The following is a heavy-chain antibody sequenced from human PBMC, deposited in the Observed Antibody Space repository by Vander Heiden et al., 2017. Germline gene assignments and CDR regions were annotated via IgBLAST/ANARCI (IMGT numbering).Heavy chain of an antibody. J-gene: IGHJ4*02. CDR1: GFTFSSYA. V-gene: IGHV3-30-3*01. CDR3: ARGLIFGGTYFAF. CDR2: ISYDGSNK. Sequence: QVHLVESGGGVVQPGRSLSLSCVASGFTFSSYAMHWVRQAPGTGLEWVAVISYDGSNKYYADSVKGRFTISRDNSKNTLYLQMNSLRAEDTAVYYCARGLIFGGTYFAFWGQGTLVTVSS. D-gene: IGHD3-3*01.